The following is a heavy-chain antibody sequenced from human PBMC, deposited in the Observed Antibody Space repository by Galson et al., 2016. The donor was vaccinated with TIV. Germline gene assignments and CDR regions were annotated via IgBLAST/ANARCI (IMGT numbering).Heavy chain of an antibody. CDR2: TYCRSRCYY. V-gene: IGHV6-1*01. J-gene: IGHJ3*01. Sequence: CAISGDSVSSNSAAWNWIRQSSSRGLEWLGRTYCRSRCYYDYAVSVKSRITIESDTSKNQFSLQLNSVTSEDTAVYYCARAAGRNGATCHAICESFDFWGQGTKVTVSS. CDR1: GDSVSSNSAA. D-gene: IGHD3-10*01. CDR3: ARAAGRNGATCHAICESFDF.